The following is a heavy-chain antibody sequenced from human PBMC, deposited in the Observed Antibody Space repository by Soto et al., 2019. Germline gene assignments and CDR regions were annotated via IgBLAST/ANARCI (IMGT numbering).Heavy chain of an antibody. CDR1: GYTFTSYA. CDR2: INPNSGNI. J-gene: IGHJ4*02. D-gene: IGHD3-10*01. V-gene: IGHV1-8*02. CDR3: ARGRASGSYYLLDY. Sequence: ASVKVSCKASGYTFTSYAMHWVRQATGHGLEWMGWINPNSGNIGYAQKFQGRATMTRDTAIRTAYMEVSRLRSDDTAVYYCARGRASGSYYLLDYWGQGTLVTVSS.